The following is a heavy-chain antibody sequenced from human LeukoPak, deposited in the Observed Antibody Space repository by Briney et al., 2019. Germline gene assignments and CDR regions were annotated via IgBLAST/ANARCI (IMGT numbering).Heavy chain of an antibody. CDR3: ARLFGGVTTFDY. CDR1: GFTFGNFW. Sequence: PGRSLRLSCAASGFTFGNFWMSWVRQAPGRGLQWVASMKGDGSHIYYVDSVKGRFTISRDNARNSLYLQMNSLTAEDTAVYYCARLFGGVTTFDYWGQGALVTVSS. V-gene: IGHV3-7*01. D-gene: IGHD2-8*02. J-gene: IGHJ4*02. CDR2: MKGDGSHI.